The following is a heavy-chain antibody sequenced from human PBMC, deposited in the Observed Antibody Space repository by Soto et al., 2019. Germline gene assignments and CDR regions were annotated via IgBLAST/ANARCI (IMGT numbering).Heavy chain of an antibody. CDR1: GYTFTSYD. J-gene: IGHJ6*02. Sequence: QVQLVQSGAEVKKPGASVKVSCKASGYTFTSYDIHWVRQATGQGLEWMGWMKPNSGNTGYAQKFQGRVTMTRNTSISTAYMELSSLRSEDTAVYYCASCSGGSCDYYYYGMDVWGQGTTVTVSS. CDR3: ASCSGGSCDYYYYGMDV. D-gene: IGHD2-15*01. V-gene: IGHV1-8*01. CDR2: MKPNSGNT.